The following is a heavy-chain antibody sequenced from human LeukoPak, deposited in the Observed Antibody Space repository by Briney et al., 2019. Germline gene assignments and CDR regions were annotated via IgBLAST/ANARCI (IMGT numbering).Heavy chain of an antibody. V-gene: IGHV4-39*01. J-gene: IGHJ5*02. D-gene: IGHD1-1*01. Sequence: SETLSLTCTVSGGSISSSSHSWGWIRQPPGKGLEWTGTIYYTGRTYYNPSLESRLTISVDTSKNQFSLKLTSVTAADTAIYCAQSLGSGNWIGNWFDPWGQGTLVTVSS. CDR3: QSLGSGNWIGNWFDP. CDR2: IYYTGRT. CDR1: GGSISSSSHS.